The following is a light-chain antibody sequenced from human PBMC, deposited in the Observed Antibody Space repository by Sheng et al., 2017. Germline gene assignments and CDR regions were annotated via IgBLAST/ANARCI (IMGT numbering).Light chain of an antibody. J-gene: IGLJ2*01. CDR2: KDT. CDR3: YSTTDNTRI. CDR1: VLAKKI. V-gene: IGLV3-27*01. Sequence: SYELTQPSSVSVSSGQTARITCSGDVLAKKIVRWFQQKPGQAPVLLIYKDTERPSGIPERFSGSTSGTTVTLTITGAQVEDEADYYCYSTTDNTRIFGGGTKLIVL.